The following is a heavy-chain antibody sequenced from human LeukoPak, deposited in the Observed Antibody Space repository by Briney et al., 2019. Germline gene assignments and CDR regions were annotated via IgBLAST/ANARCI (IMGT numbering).Heavy chain of an antibody. J-gene: IGHJ4*02. CDR2: IYYSGST. CDR1: GGSISSYY. D-gene: IGHD6-6*01. V-gene: IGHV4-59*01. Sequence: PSETLSLACTVSGGSISSYYWSWIRQPPGKGLEWIGYIYYSGSTNYNPSLKSRVTISVDTSKNQFSLKLSSVTAADTAVYYCARGGAEGMYSSSSFDYWGQGTLVTVSS. CDR3: ARGGAEGMYSSSSFDY.